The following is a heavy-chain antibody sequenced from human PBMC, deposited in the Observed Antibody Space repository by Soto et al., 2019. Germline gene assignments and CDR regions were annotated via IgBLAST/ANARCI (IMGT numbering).Heavy chain of an antibody. CDR2: ISGSGGST. CDR3: AKGNEMSQSLGYCSRGSCPSALL. J-gene: IGHJ4*02. D-gene: IGHD2-15*01. Sequence: PGGSLRLSCAASGFTFSSYAMSWVRQAPGKGLEWVSAISGSGGSTYYADSVKGRFTISRDNSKNTLYLQMNSLRAEDTAVYYCAKGNEMSQSLGYCSRGSCPSALLWAQGTLVTVSS. CDR1: GFTFSSYA. V-gene: IGHV3-23*01.